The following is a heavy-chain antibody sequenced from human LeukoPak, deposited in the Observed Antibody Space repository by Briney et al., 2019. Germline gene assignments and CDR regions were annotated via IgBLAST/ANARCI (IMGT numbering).Heavy chain of an antibody. CDR1: GGSISSSSYY. Sequence: PSETLSLTCIVSGGSISSSSYYWGWIRQPAGKGLEWIGRIYTSGSTNYNPSLKSRVTMSVDTSKNQFSLKLSSVTAADTAVYYCARTDLPTHAFDIWGQGTMVTVSS. CDR2: IYTSGST. CDR3: ARTDLPTHAFDI. J-gene: IGHJ3*02. V-gene: IGHV4-61*02.